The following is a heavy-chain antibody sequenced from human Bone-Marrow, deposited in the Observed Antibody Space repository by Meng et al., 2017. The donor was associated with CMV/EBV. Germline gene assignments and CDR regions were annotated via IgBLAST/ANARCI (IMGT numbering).Heavy chain of an antibody. CDR2: IIYDGSSK. Sequence: GGSLRLSCVASGFTFSRYAMHWVRQAPGKGLEWLTVIIYDGSSKYYADSVKGRFTISRDNSKKTLYLEMNSLTTEDTAVYYCASRAERRWGYYFAYWGQGQLVNVSS. D-gene: IGHD1-1*01. J-gene: IGHJ4*02. CDR1: GFTFSRYA. V-gene: IGHV3-30-3*01. CDR3: ASRAERRWGYYFAY.